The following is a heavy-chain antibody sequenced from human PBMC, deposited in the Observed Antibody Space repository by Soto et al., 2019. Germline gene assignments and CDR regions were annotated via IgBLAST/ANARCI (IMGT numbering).Heavy chain of an antibody. Sequence: GGSVRLSCEASGFTFSRSSMNWVRQAPGQGLEWVSSISSSNSYIYYADSVKGRFTISRDNTTNSLYLQMNSLRAEDTAVYYCARFFSRYRLQPRPQAFPGRRSSDL. J-gene: IGHJ2*01. CDR3: ARFFSRYRLQPRPQAFPGRRSSDL. D-gene: IGHD1-1*01. V-gene: IGHV3-21*01. CDR1: GFTFSRSS. CDR2: ISSSNSYI.